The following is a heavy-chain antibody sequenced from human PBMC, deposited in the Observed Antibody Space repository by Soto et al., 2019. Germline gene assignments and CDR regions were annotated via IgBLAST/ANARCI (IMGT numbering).Heavy chain of an antibody. Sequence: GESLKISCKGSGYSFHSYWIAWVRQKPGIGLELMGIFYPGDSDTRYSPSFQGQVTISADRSISTAYLQWSSLKPSDTAMYYCARQGDGAEGFDYWGQGTLVTVSS. V-gene: IGHV5-51*01. D-gene: IGHD4-17*01. J-gene: IGHJ4*02. CDR3: ARQGDGAEGFDY. CDR1: GYSFHSYW. CDR2: FYPGDSDT.